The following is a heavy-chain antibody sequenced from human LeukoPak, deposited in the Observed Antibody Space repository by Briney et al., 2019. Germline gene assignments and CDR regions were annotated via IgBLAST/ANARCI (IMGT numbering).Heavy chain of an antibody. Sequence: SETLSLTCTVSGYSITSGYYWAWIRQSSEKGLEWIGSIYYSGSTYYNPSLKSRVTISVDTSKNQFSLKLSSVTAADTAVYYCARHARWELHRVAFDIWGQGTMVTVSS. V-gene: IGHV4-38-2*02. J-gene: IGHJ3*02. CDR2: IYYSGST. D-gene: IGHD1-26*01. CDR1: GYSITSGYY. CDR3: ARHARWELHRVAFDI.